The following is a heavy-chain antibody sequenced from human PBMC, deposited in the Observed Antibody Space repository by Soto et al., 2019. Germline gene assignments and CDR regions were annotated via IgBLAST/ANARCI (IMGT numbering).Heavy chain of an antibody. J-gene: IGHJ4*02. V-gene: IGHV3-23*01. CDR3: AKDPVYYYGSGTAPGDY. CDR2: ISGSGGST. D-gene: IGHD3-10*01. Sequence: KGLESVSAISGSGGSTYYADSVKGRFTISRDNSKNTLYLQMNSLRAEDTAVYYCAKDPVYYYGSGTAPGDYWGQGTLVTVSS.